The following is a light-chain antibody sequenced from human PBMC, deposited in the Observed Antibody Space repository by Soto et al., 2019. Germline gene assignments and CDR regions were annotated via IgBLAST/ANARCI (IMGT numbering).Light chain of an antibody. CDR1: QSIDNNY. CDR3: QQYGSTPTT. Sequence: EIVLTQSPGTLSLSPGERATLSCRASQSIDNNYLAWYQQKPGQAPRLHIYGASSMATGIPDRFSGSGSGKHFTLSISRLETEDFAVYYCQQYGSTPTTFGQGTKVEIK. CDR2: GAS. J-gene: IGKJ1*01. V-gene: IGKV3-20*01.